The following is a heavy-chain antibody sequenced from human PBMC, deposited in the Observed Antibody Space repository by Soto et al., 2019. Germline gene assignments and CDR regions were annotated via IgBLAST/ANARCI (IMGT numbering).Heavy chain of an antibody. CDR2: MNPDSGNR. CDR1: GYTFTSYD. V-gene: IGHV1-8*01. D-gene: IGHD6-19*01. CDR3: ARGLPYSRWYVGVDY. J-gene: IGHJ4*02. Sequence: ASVKVSCKTSGYTFTSYDINWVRQATGQGLEWMGWMNPDSGNRGYAQKFQGRVTMTTDTSISTAYMELRSLRSDDTAVYYCARGLPYSRWYVGVDYWGQGTLVTVSS.